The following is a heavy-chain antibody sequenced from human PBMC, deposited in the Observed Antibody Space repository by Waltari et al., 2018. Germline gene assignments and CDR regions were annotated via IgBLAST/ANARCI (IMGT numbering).Heavy chain of an antibody. Sequence: QVQLQESGPGLVKPSETLSLTCAVSGYSISSGYYWGWIRQPPGKGLEWIGSIYHSGSTYYNPSLKSRVTISVDTSKNQFSLKLSSVTAADTAVYYCARRSGSGSYYNLSQDDAFDIWGQGTMVIVSS. V-gene: IGHV4-38-2*01. CDR1: GYSISSGYY. CDR3: ARRSGSGSYYNLSQDDAFDI. J-gene: IGHJ3*02. D-gene: IGHD3-10*01. CDR2: IYHSGST.